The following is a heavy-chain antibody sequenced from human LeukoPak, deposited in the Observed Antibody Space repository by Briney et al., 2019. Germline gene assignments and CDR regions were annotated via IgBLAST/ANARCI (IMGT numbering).Heavy chain of an antibody. CDR3: ARDRLEEQWLVLGQL. V-gene: IGHV4-39*07. CDR2: IYYSGST. J-gene: IGHJ4*02. D-gene: IGHD6-19*01. Sequence: SETLSLTCTVSGGSISSSSYYWGWIRQPPGKGLEWIGSIYYSGSTYYNPSLKSRVTISVDTSKNQFSLKLSSVTAADTAVYYCARDRLEEQWLVLGQLWDQGTLVTVSS. CDR1: GGSISSSSYY.